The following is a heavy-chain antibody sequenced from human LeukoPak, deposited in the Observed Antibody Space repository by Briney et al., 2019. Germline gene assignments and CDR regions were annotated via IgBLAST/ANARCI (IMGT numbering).Heavy chain of an antibody. V-gene: IGHV1-2*02. CDR2: INPNSGGT. Sequence: GASVKVSCKASGYTFTGYYLHWVRQAPGQGLEWMGWINPNSGGTNYAQKFQGRVTMTRDTSITTAYMELSRLTSDDTAVYYCARGSNWGWNWFGPWGQGTLVTVSS. D-gene: IGHD7-27*01. CDR3: ARGSNWGWNWFGP. CDR1: GYTFTGYY. J-gene: IGHJ5*02.